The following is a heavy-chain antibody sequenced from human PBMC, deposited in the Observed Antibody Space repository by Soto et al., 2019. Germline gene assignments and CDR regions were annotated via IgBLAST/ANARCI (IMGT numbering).Heavy chain of an antibody. V-gene: IGHV3-30*18. CDR3: ANLGRGPPLIDY. J-gene: IGHJ4*02. CDR2: ISYDGSNK. Sequence: GGSLRLSCAASGFTFSSYGMHWVRQAPGKGLEWVAVISYDGSNKYYADSVKGRFTISRDNSKNTLYLQMNSLRAEDTAVYYCANLGRGPPLIDYWGQGTLVTVSS. CDR1: GFTFSSYG.